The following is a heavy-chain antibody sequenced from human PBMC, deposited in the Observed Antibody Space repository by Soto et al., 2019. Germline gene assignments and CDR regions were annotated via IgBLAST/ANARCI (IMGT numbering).Heavy chain of an antibody. V-gene: IGHV4-59*01. Sequence: SETLSLTCTVSGGSISSYYWSWIRQPPGKGLEWIGYIYYSGSTNYNPSLKSRDTKSVDTSKNQFSLKLSSVTAADTAVYYCARDTNFSYFDYWGQGTLVTVSS. D-gene: IGHD3-3*01. J-gene: IGHJ4*02. CDR2: IYYSGST. CDR3: ARDTNFSYFDY. CDR1: GGSISSYY.